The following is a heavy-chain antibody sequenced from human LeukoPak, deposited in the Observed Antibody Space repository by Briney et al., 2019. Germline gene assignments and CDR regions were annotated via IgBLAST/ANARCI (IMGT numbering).Heavy chain of an antibody. CDR3: ARRDVLIVTLDP. CDR2: ISSSGSTI. Sequence: GGSLRLSCAASGFTFSDYYMSWIRQAPGKGLDGVSYISSSGSTIYYADAVKGRFTISRDNAKNSLYLQMNSLRAEDTAVYYCARRDVLIVTLDPWGQGTLVTVSS. V-gene: IGHV3-11*01. D-gene: IGHD3-16*02. J-gene: IGHJ5*02. CDR1: GFTFSDYY.